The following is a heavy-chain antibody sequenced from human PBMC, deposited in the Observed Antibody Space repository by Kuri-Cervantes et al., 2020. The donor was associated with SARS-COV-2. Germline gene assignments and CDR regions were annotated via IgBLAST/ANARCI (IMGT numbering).Heavy chain of an antibody. Sequence: GGSLRLSCAASGFTFSDDYMSWIRQAPGKGLEWVSYISSSGSTIYYADSVKGRFTISRDNAKNSLYLQMNSLRAEDTDVYYCASLDFWSGYYPDYWGQGTLVTVSS. CDR1: GFTFSDDY. J-gene: IGHJ4*02. CDR2: ISSSGSTI. D-gene: IGHD3-3*01. CDR3: ASLDFWSGYYPDY. V-gene: IGHV3-11*04.